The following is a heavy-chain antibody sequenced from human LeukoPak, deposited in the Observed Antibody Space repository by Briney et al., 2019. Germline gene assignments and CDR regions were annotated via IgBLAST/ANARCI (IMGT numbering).Heavy chain of an antibody. D-gene: IGHD3-10*01. CDR2: IYYSGST. CDR1: GGSISSYY. Sequence: KPSETLSLTCTVSGGSISSYYRSWIRQPPGKGLEWIGYIYYSGSTKYNPSLKSRVTISVDTSKNQFSLRLSSVTAADTAVYYCAKVSSGGYWYFDPWGRGTLVAVSS. V-gene: IGHV4-59*01. J-gene: IGHJ2*01. CDR3: AKVSSGGYWYFDP.